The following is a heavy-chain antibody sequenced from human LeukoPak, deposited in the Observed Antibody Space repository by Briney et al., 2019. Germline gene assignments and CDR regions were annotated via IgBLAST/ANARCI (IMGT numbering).Heavy chain of an antibody. J-gene: IGHJ5*02. D-gene: IGHD2-21*02. V-gene: IGHV3-48*04. Sequence: GGSLRLSCAASGFSFSNAWMSWVRQAPGKGLEWVSYISSSSSTIYYADSVKGRFTISRDNAKNSLYLQMNSLRAEDTAVYYCARGREPCGGDCYSDNWFDPWGQGTLVTVSS. CDR3: ARGREPCGGDCYSDNWFDP. CDR2: ISSSSSTI. CDR1: GFSFSNAW.